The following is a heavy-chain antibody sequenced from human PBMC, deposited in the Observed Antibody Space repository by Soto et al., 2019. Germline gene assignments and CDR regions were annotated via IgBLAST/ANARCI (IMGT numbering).Heavy chain of an antibody. J-gene: IGHJ4*02. Sequence: QVQLQQWGAGLLKPSETLSLTCAVYGGSFSGYYWSWIRQPPGKGLEWIGEINHSGSTNYNPSLKSRVPISVDTSKNQFSLKLSSVTAADTAVYYCARAHLIVVVPAATFDYWGQGTLVTVSS. CDR1: GGSFSGYY. CDR2: INHSGST. CDR3: ARAHLIVVVPAATFDY. V-gene: IGHV4-34*01. D-gene: IGHD2-2*01.